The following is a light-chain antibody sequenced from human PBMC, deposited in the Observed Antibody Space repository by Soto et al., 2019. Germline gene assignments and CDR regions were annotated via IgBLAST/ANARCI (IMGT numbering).Light chain of an antibody. CDR1: QSVSGSN. Sequence: EIVLTQSPGTLSLSPGERATLSCRASQSVSGSNLAWYQQKPGQAPRLLTYGASSRASGIPDRFRGSGSGTDFTLTISRLEPEDSAVYYCQQYGTSPRTFGQGTKLEIK. V-gene: IGKV3-20*01. J-gene: IGKJ2*01. CDR2: GAS. CDR3: QQYGTSPRT.